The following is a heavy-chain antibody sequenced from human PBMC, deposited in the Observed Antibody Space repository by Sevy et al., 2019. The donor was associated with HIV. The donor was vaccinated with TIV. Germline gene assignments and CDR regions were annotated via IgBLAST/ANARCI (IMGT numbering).Heavy chain of an antibody. J-gene: IGHJ4*02. CDR2: IYYSGST. Sequence: SETLSLTCTVSGGSISSYYWSWIRQPPGKGLKWIGYIYYSGSTNYNPSLKSRVTISVDTSKNQFSLKLSSVTAADTAVYYCARGIAAADYWGQGTLVTVSS. CDR1: GGSISSYY. D-gene: IGHD6-13*01. CDR3: ARGIAAADY. V-gene: IGHV4-59*01.